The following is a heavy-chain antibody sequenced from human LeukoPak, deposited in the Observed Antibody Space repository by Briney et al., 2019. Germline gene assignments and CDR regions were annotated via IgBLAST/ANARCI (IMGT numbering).Heavy chain of an antibody. CDR2: INPNSGGT. J-gene: IGHJ4*02. Sequence: GASVKGSCKASGYTFTGYYMHWVRQAPGQGLEWMGWINPNSGGTNYAQKFQGRVTVTRDTSISTAYMELSRLRSDDTAVYYCARVTYYDSSGYPLDYWGQGTLVTVSS. D-gene: IGHD3-22*01. V-gene: IGHV1-2*02. CDR3: ARVTYYDSSGYPLDY. CDR1: GYTFTGYY.